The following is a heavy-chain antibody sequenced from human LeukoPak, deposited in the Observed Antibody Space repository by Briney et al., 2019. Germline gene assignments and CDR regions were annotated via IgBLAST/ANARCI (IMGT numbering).Heavy chain of an antibody. CDR1: GFTFSSYA. V-gene: IGHV3-30-3*01. Sequence: PGGSLRLSCAASGFTFSSYAMHWVRQAPGKGLEWVAVISYDGSSKYYADSVKGRFTISRDNSKNTLYLQMNSLRAEDTAVYYCARDHYDSSGYYYPFDYWGQGTLVTVSS. D-gene: IGHD3-22*01. CDR3: ARDHYDSSGYYYPFDY. CDR2: ISYDGSSK. J-gene: IGHJ4*02.